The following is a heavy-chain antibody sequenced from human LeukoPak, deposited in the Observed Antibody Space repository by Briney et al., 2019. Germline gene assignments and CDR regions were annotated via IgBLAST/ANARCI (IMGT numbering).Heavy chain of an antibody. Sequence: GESLKISCKGSGYSFTSYWIVWVRQMPGKGLEWMGIIYPGDSDTRYSPSFQGQVTISADKSISTAYLQWSSLKASDTAMYYCARGYYYGSGSYYNVGYWGQGTLVTVSS. D-gene: IGHD3-10*01. J-gene: IGHJ4*02. CDR1: GYSFTSYW. CDR3: ARGYYYGSGSYYNVGY. CDR2: IYPGDSDT. V-gene: IGHV5-51*01.